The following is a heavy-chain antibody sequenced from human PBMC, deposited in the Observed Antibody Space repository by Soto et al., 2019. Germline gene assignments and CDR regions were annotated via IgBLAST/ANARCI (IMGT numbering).Heavy chain of an antibody. D-gene: IGHD3-16*01. CDR2: IYYSGST. J-gene: IGHJ6*02. Sequence: KISETLSLTCTASGGSISSYYWSWIRQPPGKGLEWIGYIYYSGSTNYNPSLKSRVTISVDTSKNQFSLKLSSVTAADTAVYYCARDGGGYYYGMDVWGQGTTVTVSS. V-gene: IGHV4-59*01. CDR3: ARDGGGYYYGMDV. CDR1: GGSISSYY.